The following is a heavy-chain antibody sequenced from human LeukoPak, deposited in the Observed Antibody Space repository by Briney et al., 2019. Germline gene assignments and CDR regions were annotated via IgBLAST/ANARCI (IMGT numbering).Heavy chain of an antibody. J-gene: IGHJ4*02. D-gene: IGHD3-16*01. CDR1: GFTFSDYY. V-gene: IGHV3-23*01. Sequence: GGSLRLSCAASGFTFSDYYMSWVRQAPGKGLEWVSTISGATSGTYYADSVKGRFTISRDNSKNTMYLQMNSLRAEDTAVYYCANRGKYYFDYWGQGTLVTVSS. CDR3: ANRGKYYFDY. CDR2: ISGATSGT.